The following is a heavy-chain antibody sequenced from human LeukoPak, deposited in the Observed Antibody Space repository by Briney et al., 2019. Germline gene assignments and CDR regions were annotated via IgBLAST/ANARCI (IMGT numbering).Heavy chain of an antibody. J-gene: IGHJ4*02. CDR1: GFTFSSYG. CDR2: IRYDGSNK. V-gene: IGHV3-30*02. CDR3: AKAGWFGMDLNGYFDY. Sequence: GGSLRLSCAASGFTFSSYGMHWVRKAPGKGLEWVAFIRYDGSNKYYADSVKGRFTISRDNSKNTLYLQMNSLRADGTAVYYCAKAGWFGMDLNGYFDYWGQGTLVTVSS. D-gene: IGHD3-10*01.